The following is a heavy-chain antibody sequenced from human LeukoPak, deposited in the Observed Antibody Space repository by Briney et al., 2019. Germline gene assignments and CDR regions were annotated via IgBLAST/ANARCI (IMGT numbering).Heavy chain of an antibody. Sequence: SETLSLTCTVSGGSISSYYWSWIRQPPGKGLEWIGYIYYSGSTNYNPSLKSRVTISEDTSKNQFSLKLSSVTAADTAVYYCARDSYDFWSGHRTFDIWGQGTMVTVSS. D-gene: IGHD3-3*01. CDR3: ARDSYDFWSGHRTFDI. J-gene: IGHJ3*02. CDR2: IYYSGST. CDR1: GGSISSYY. V-gene: IGHV4-59*01.